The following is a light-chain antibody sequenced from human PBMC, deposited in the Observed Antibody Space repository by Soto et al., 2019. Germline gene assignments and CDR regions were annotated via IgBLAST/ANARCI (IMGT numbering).Light chain of an antibody. CDR2: GAS. CDR3: QQYCSSPLT. CDR1: QSVSSSY. Sequence: EIVLTQSPGTLSLSPGERATLSCRASQSVSSSYLAWYQQKPGQAPRRLIYGASSRATGIPDRFSGSGSGTDFTLTISRLEPEDFAVYYCQQYCSSPLTFGGGTKVESK. J-gene: IGKJ4*01. V-gene: IGKV3-20*01.